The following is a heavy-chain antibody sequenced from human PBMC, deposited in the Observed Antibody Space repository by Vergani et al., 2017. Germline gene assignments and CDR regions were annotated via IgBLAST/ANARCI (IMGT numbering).Heavy chain of an antibody. Sequence: EVQLVETGGGLIQPGGSLRLSCAAPGFTVSTYGMNWVRQAPGKGLEWVSYISGSSSTIYYADSVKGRFTISRDNAKNSLYLQMNSLRAEDTAVYYCARDPDGVGYFGSWGQGTLVTVSS. CDR2: ISGSSSTI. V-gene: IGHV3-48*01. D-gene: IGHD4-17*01. J-gene: IGHJ4*02. CDR3: ARDPDGVGYFGS. CDR1: GFTVSTYG.